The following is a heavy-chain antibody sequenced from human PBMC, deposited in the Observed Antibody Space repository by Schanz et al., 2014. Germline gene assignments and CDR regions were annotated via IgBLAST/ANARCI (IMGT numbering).Heavy chain of an antibody. V-gene: IGHV3-23*04. J-gene: IGHJ3*02. Sequence: EVELVESGGGLVQPGGSLRLSCAASGFNSDDYAMHWVRQAPGKGLEWVSSINTGGDSTYYADSVKGRFTISRDNSKNTLYLQMNSLRAEDTAVYYCAKGRFGELSAFDIWGQGTMVTVSS. D-gene: IGHD3-10*01. CDR2: INTGGDST. CDR3: AKGRFGELSAFDI. CDR1: GFNSDDYA.